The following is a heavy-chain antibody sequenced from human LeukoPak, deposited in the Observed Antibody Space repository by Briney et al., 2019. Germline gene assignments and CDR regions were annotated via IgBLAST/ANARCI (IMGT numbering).Heavy chain of an antibody. CDR3: AKDGSYGEVWDY. CDR2: ISGDARSA. J-gene: IGHJ4*02. V-gene: IGHV3-43*02. CDR1: GFKFDHYA. Sequence: GGSLRLSCAASGFKFDHYAMHWVRQAPGKGLEWVSLISGDARSAYYADSVKGRFTISRDNIKNSLFLQMESLTTEDTAFYYCAKDGSYGEVWDYWGQGTRVTVSS. D-gene: IGHD4-17*01.